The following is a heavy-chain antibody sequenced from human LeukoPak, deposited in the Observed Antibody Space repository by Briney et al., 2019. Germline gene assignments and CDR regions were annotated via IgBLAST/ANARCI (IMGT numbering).Heavy chain of an antibody. Sequence: ASVRVSCKASGYTFTSYGISWVRQAPGQGLEWMGWISAYNGNTNYAQKLQGRVTMTTDTSTSTAYMELRSLRSDDTAVYYCARDRSDWNYVDYWGQGTLVTVSS. V-gene: IGHV1-18*01. CDR1: GYTFTSYG. J-gene: IGHJ4*02. CDR3: ARDRSDWNYVDY. CDR2: ISAYNGNT. D-gene: IGHD3/OR15-3a*01.